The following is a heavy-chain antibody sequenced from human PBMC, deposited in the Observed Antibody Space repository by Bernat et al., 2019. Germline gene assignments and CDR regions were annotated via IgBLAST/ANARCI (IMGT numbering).Heavy chain of an antibody. CDR2: IHSSGST. D-gene: IGHD2-15*01. Sequence: QVQLQESGPGLVKPSETLSLTCTVSGAFISSAYWSWIRQHPGKGLECIGNIHSSGSTDYNPSLKSRITISVDTSKSQFSLRLGSVTAADTAVYYCARTRLGGGSGSYFYYMDVWGKGTTVTVSS. CDR1: GAFISSAY. J-gene: IGHJ6*03. CDR3: ARTRLGGGSGSYFYYMDV. V-gene: IGHV4-4*09.